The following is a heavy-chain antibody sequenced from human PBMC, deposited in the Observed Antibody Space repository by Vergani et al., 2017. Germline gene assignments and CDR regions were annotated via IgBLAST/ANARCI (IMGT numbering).Heavy chain of an antibody. Sequence: QVQLVQSGAEVKTPGASVKVSCKASGYTFTGYFIHWVRQAPGQGLEWMGWINPNSGGANYAQKFQGRVTMTRDTSISTAYMELSSLIIDDTAVYYCGGDFGWLRLSNWFDPWGQGTLVTVSS. CDR3: GGDFGWLRLSNWFDP. D-gene: IGHD5-12*01. CDR2: INPNSGGA. J-gene: IGHJ5*02. CDR1: GYTFTGYF. V-gene: IGHV1-2*02.